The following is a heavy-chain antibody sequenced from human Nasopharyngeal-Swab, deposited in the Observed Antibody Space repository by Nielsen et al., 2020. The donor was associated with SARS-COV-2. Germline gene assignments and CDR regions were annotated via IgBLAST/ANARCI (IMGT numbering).Heavy chain of an antibody. V-gene: IGHV3-64*01. CDR1: GFTFSSYA. CDR2: ISSNGGST. Sequence: GESLKISCAASGFTFSSYAMHWVRQAPGKGPEYVSAISSNGGSTYYANSVKGRFTISRDNSKNTLYLQMGSLRAEDMAVYYCARAEGGAPRYAFDIWGQGTMVTVSS. J-gene: IGHJ3*02. D-gene: IGHD3-16*01. CDR3: ARAEGGAPRYAFDI.